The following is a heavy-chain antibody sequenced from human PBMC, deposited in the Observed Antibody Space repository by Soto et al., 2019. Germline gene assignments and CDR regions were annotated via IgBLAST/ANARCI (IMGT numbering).Heavy chain of an antibody. D-gene: IGHD3-10*01. V-gene: IGHV3-23*01. CDR2: IHGSGAIT. J-gene: IGHJ2*01. Sequence: EVQVLQSGGGLVQPGGSLRLSCAACGLAFSRFAMSWLRQAPGKGLEWVATIHGSGAITNYADSVRGRFTISRDNSKDTMYLQLNTLRVEDTAVYYCAKDKGPGSYTNWCFDVWGRGTLVTVSS. CDR1: GLAFSRFA. CDR3: AKDKGPGSYTNWCFDV.